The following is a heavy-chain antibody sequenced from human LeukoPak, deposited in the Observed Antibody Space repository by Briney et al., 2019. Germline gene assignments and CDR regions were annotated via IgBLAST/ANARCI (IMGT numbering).Heavy chain of an antibody. V-gene: IGHV3-23*01. CDR1: GFTFSSYA. J-gene: IGHJ4*02. D-gene: IGHD5-18*01. Sequence: GGPLRLSCAASGFTFSSYAMSWVRQAPGKGLEWVSAISGSGGSTYYADSVKGRFTISRDNSKNTLYLQMNSLRAEDTAVYHCAKDFGYSYGYDYWGQGTLVTVSS. CDR3: AKDFGYSYGYDY. CDR2: ISGSGGST.